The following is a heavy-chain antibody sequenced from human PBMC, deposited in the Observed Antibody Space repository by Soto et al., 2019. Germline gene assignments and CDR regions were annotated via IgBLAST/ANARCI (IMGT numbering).Heavy chain of an antibody. CDR2: IYHTGTT. D-gene: IGHD1-1*01. Sequence: PSETLSLTCTVSGGSINSGDYSWTWIRQPPGKGLEWIGYIYHTGTTYYNMSLKSRVTISVDRSKNQFSLKLSSVTAADTAVYYCAREGSSPGTTSDAFDIWGQGTMVTVS. J-gene: IGHJ3*02. CDR3: AREGSSPGTTSDAFDI. V-gene: IGHV4-30-2*01. CDR1: GGSINSGDYS.